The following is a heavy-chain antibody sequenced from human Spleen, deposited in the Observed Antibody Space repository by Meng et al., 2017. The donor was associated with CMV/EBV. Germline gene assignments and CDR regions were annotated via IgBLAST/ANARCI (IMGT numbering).Heavy chain of an antibody. V-gene: IGHV3-21*01. CDR3: ARTVAALDY. Sequence: GESLKISCAASGFTFSSYCMNWVRQAPGKGLEWVSSISSSSSYIYYADSVKGRFTISRDNAKNSLYLQMNSLRADDTAVYYCARTVAALDYWGQGTLVTVSS. CDR1: GFTFSSYC. CDR2: ISSSSSYI. D-gene: IGHD6-13*01. J-gene: IGHJ4*02.